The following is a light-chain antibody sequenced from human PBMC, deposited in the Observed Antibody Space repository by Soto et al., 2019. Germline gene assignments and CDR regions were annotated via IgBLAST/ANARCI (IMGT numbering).Light chain of an antibody. Sequence: EIVLTQSPGTLSFSPGERATLSCRASQSVSSTSLAWYQQKPGQAPRLLIYGASNRATGIPDRFSGSGSGTDFTLTISRLEPEDFATYYCQQYNSYPWTFGQGTKV. CDR2: GAS. J-gene: IGKJ1*01. V-gene: IGKV3-20*01. CDR3: QQYNSYPWT. CDR1: QSVSSTS.